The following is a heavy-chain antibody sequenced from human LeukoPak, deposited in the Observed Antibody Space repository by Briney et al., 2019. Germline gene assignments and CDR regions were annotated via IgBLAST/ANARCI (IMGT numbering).Heavy chain of an antibody. D-gene: IGHD2-21*02. V-gene: IGHV4-31*03. CDR2: IYYSGST. CDR1: GGSIGSGSYY. CDR3: ATGDKPTWGLT. Sequence: SETLSLTCTVSGGSIGSGSYYWGWIRQHPGKGLEWIGYIYYSGSTYYNPSLKSRVTISVDTSKNQFSLKLSSVTAADTAVYYCATGDKPTWGLTWGQGTLVTVSS. J-gene: IGHJ4*02.